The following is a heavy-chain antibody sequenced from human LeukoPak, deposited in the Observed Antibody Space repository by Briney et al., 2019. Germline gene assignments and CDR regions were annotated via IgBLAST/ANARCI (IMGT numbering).Heavy chain of an antibody. J-gene: IGHJ4*02. CDR2: ISGSGGST. CDR3: AKTRYYYGSGSFDY. D-gene: IGHD3-10*01. CDR1: GFTFSSYA. V-gene: IGHV3-23*01. Sequence: PGGSLRLPCAASGFTFSSYAMSWVRQAPGKGLEWVSAISGSGGSTYYADSVKGRFTISRDNSKNTLYLQMNSLRAEDTAVYYCAKTRYYYGSGSFDYWGQGTLVTVSS.